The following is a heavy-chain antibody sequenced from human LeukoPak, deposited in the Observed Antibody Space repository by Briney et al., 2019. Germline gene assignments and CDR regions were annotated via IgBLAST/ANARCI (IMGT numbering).Heavy chain of an antibody. D-gene: IGHD3-22*01. Sequence: GGSLRLSCAASGFTFSSYWMHWVRQAPGKGLVWVSRVNSDASSTSYADSVKGRSTISRDNSKNTLYLRMNSLRAEDTAVYYCAKDLRLYYYDTSGYSDYWGQGTLVTVSS. J-gene: IGHJ4*02. CDR3: AKDLRLYYYDTSGYSDY. CDR1: GFTFSSYW. CDR2: VNSDASST. V-gene: IGHV3-74*01.